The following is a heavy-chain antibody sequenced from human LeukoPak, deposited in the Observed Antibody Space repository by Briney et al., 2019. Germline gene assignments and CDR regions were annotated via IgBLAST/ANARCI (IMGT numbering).Heavy chain of an antibody. Sequence: SETLSLTCTVSGGSISSGDYYWSWIRQPPGKGLEWIGYIYYSGGTYYNPSLKSRVTISVDTSKNQFSLKLSSVTAADTAVYYCARRSYGFPFDYWDQGTLVTVSS. V-gene: IGHV4-30-4*01. CDR2: IYYSGGT. D-gene: IGHD4-17*01. J-gene: IGHJ4*02. CDR1: GGSISSGDYY. CDR3: ARRSYGFPFDY.